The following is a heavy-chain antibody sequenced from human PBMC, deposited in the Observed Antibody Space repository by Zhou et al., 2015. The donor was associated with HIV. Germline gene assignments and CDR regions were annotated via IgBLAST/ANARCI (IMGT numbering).Heavy chain of an antibody. Sequence: VQLVESGGGLVKPGGSLKLSCAPSGFSLSAYSMNWVRQAAGKGLEWVSYISSSGSTIYYADSVKGRFTISRDNAKKSLYLQMNNVRAEDTAVYYCARAKMEATYELWTAGRTLATMDVVGRKGPTVTVSS. CDR2: ISSSGSTI. J-gene: IGHJ6*04. V-gene: IGHV3-11*04. CDR3: ARAKMEATYELWTAGRTLATMDV. D-gene: IGHD3/OR15-3a*01. CDR1: GFSLSAYS.